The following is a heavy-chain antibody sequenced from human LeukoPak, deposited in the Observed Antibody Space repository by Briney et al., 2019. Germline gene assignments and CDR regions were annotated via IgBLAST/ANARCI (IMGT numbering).Heavy chain of an antibody. V-gene: IGHV3-23*01. CDR1: GFTFSSYA. CDR3: AKGGGIQLWSPSDFFVDY. D-gene: IGHD5-18*01. J-gene: IGHJ4*02. Sequence: PGGSLRLSCATSGFTFSSYAMSWVRQAPGKGLEWVSAISGSGGSTYYADSVKGRFTISRDNSKNTLYLQMNSLRAEDTAVYYCAKGGGIQLWSPSDFFVDYWGQGTLVTVSS. CDR2: ISGSGGST.